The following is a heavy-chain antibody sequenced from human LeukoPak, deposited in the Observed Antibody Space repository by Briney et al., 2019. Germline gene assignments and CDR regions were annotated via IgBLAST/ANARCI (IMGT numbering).Heavy chain of an antibody. J-gene: IGHJ6*02. D-gene: IGHD6-6*01. CDR3: ARQKKYSSSYGMDV. CDR1: GGSISSYY. V-gene: IGHV4-59*08. Sequence: PSETLSLTCTVSGGSISSYYWSWIRQPPGKGLEWIGYVYYSGSTNYNPSLKSRVTISVDTSKNQFSLKLSSVTAADTAVYYCARQKKYSSSYGMDVWGQGTTVTVSS. CDR2: VYYSGST.